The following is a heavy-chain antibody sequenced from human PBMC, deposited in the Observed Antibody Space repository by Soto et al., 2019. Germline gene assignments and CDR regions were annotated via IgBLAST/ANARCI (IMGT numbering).Heavy chain of an antibody. CDR3: AGTKRWLDPFDY. CDR1: GGSISSSNW. V-gene: IGHV4-4*02. J-gene: IGHJ4*02. Sequence: PSETLSLTCAVSGGSISSSNWWSWVRQPPGKGLEWIGEIYHSGSTNYNPSLKSRVTISVDKSKNQFSLKLSSVTAADTAVYYCAGTKRWLDPFDYWGQGTLVTVSS. D-gene: IGHD6-19*01. CDR2: IYHSGST.